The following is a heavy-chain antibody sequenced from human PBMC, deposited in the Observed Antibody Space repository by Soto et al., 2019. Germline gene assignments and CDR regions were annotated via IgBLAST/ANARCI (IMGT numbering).Heavy chain of an antibody. CDR3: AREALIGLGYYCDGSGYYYFDY. CDR2: INPSGGST. J-gene: IGHJ4*02. Sequence: ASVKLSCKASGYTFTSYYMHWVRQAPGQGLEWMGIINPSGGSTSYAQKFQGRVTMTRDTSTSTVYMELSSLRSEDTAVYYCAREALIGLGYYCDGSGYYYFDYWGQGTLVTVS. CDR1: GYTFTSYY. V-gene: IGHV1-46*03. D-gene: IGHD3-22*01.